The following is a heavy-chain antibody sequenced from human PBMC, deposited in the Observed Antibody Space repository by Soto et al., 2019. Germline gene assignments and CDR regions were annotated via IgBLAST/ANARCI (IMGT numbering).Heavy chain of an antibody. Sequence: PLEILSLTCTVSGGSISSYYWSWIRQPPGKGLEWIGYIYYSGSTNYNPSLKSRVTISVDTSKNQFSLKLSSVTAADTAVYYCARHQRWLDQYYFDYWGQGTLVTVSS. J-gene: IGHJ4*02. D-gene: IGHD6-19*01. CDR3: ARHQRWLDQYYFDY. V-gene: IGHV4-59*08. CDR2: IYYSGST. CDR1: GGSISSYY.